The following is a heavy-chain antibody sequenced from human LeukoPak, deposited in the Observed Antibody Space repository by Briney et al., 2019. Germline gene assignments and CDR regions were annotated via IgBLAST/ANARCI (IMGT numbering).Heavy chain of an antibody. CDR2: IRYDGSNK. CDR3: AKNFGEFSSSWWPAAYYFDY. V-gene: IGHV3-30*02. J-gene: IGHJ4*02. Sequence: GGSLRLSCAASGFTFSSYGMHWVRQAPGKGLEWVAFIRYDGSNKYYADSVKGRFTISRDNSKNTLYLQMNSLRAEDTAVYYCAKNFGEFSSSWWPAAYYFDYWGQGTLVTVSS. CDR1: GFTFSSYG. D-gene: IGHD6-13*01.